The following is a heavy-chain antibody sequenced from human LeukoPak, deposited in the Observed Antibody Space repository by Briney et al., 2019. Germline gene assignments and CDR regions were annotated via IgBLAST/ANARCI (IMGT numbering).Heavy chain of an antibody. D-gene: IGHD1-26*01. CDR1: GFTFSSYG. J-gene: IGHJ4*02. CDR2: IWYDGSNK. CDR3: AKDSRSVGAESFDS. Sequence: PGRSLRLSCAASGFTFSSYGMHWVRQAPGKGLEWVAVIWYDGSNKYYADSVKGRFTISRDNSKNTLFLQMNSLRAEDTAVYYCAKDSRSVGAESFDSWGQGTLVTVSS. V-gene: IGHV3-33*06.